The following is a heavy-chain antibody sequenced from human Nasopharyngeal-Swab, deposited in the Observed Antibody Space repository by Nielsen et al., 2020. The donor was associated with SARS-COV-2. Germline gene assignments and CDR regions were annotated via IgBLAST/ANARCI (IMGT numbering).Heavy chain of an antibody. CDR1: GFTFSSYA. J-gene: IGHJ6*02. Sequence: GGSLRLSCAASGFTFSSYAMTWVRQAPGKGLEWVSIISGSGDTTYYADSVKDRFTISRDNSKNTLYLQTNSRRVEDTAVYYCAKAPYLRGLDVWGQGTTVTVSS. D-gene: IGHD2-21*01. V-gene: IGHV3-23*01. CDR3: AKAPYLRGLDV. CDR2: ISGSGDTT.